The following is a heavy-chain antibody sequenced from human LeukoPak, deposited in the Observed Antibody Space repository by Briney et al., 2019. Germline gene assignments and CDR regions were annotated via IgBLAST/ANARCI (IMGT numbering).Heavy chain of an antibody. CDR1: GGSISSSNW. V-gene: IGHV4-4*02. Sequence: PSETLSLTCAVSGGSISSSNWWSWVRQPPGKGLEWIGEIYHSVSTNYNPSLKSRVTISVDKSKNQFSLKLSSVTAADTAVYYCARDRMVREHAAFDIWGQGTMVTVSS. CDR3: ARDRMVREHAAFDI. D-gene: IGHD3-10*01. J-gene: IGHJ3*02. CDR2: IYHSVST.